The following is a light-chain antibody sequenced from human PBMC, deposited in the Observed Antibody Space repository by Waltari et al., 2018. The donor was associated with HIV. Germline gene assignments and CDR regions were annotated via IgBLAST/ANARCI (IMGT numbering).Light chain of an antibody. CDR2: RND. Sequence: SVLTQPPSASGTPGQRVTISCSGSTSNIGSNYVFWYQHLPGTAPKLLIHRNDQRPSGVPDRFSGSSPGTSASLAISGLRSEDEADYYCVAWDDSLRGVLFGGGTKVAVL. V-gene: IGLV1-47*01. CDR1: TSNIGSNY. CDR3: VAWDDSLRGVL. J-gene: IGLJ2*01.